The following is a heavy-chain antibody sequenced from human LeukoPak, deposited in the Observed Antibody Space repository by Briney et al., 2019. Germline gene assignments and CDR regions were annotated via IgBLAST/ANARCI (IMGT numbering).Heavy chain of an antibody. J-gene: IGHJ5*02. D-gene: IGHD3-3*01. CDR2: IVVGSGDT. Sequence: GASVKVSCKASGFTFSRSAVQWVRQARGQRLEWIGWIVVGSGDTNYAQKLQERVTITRDMSTKTAYMELSSLRSEDAAVYYCAAVSFWSGQNPGDHWFDPWGQGTQVAVSS. CDR3: AAVSFWSGQNPGDHWFDP. V-gene: IGHV1-58*01. CDR1: GFTFSRSA.